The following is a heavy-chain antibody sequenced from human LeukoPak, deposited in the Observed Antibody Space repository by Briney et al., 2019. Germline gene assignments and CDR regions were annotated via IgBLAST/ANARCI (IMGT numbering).Heavy chain of an antibody. J-gene: IGHJ3*02. D-gene: IGHD6-13*01. V-gene: IGHV1-2*02. CDR1: GYTFTAYF. Sequence: ASVKVSCKASGYTFTAYFIHWVRPAPGQGLEWMGWINPNSGATTYAQKFQGRVTMTRDTSISTAYMELSRLRSDDTAVYYCARIRKSNSWYDAFDIWGQGTMVTVSS. CDR2: INPNSGAT. CDR3: ARIRKSNSWYDAFDI.